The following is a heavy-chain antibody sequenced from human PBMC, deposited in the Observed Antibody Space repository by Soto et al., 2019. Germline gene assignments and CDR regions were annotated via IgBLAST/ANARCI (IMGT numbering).Heavy chain of an antibody. V-gene: IGHV4-39*01. CDR3: ASPVVVTAFDAFHI. CDR2: IYYSGNT. CDR1: CGSISSSRYY. D-gene: IGHD2-21*02. J-gene: IGHJ3*02. Sequence: PSETLSLTCTVSCGSISSSRYYWGWIRQPPGKGLEWIGTIYYSGNTYYNPSLKSRATISVDTSKNQFSLKLSSVTAADTAVYYCASPVVVTAFDAFHIWGKPTMVTVSS.